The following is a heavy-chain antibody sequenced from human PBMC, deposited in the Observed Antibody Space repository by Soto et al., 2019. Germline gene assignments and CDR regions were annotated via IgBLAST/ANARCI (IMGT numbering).Heavy chain of an antibody. Sequence: QVQLVQSGGEVKKPGASVKVSCKASGYIFNSFGISWVRQAPGQGLEWMGWISAYTGNTKYAQNFQGRVTMTTDTSTSTDYMELRSLRSYDTAVYYCARRWTTGEIDYWGQGTLVTVSS. CDR1: GYIFNSFG. J-gene: IGHJ4*02. V-gene: IGHV1-18*01. CDR3: ARRWTTGEIDY. D-gene: IGHD4-17*01. CDR2: ISAYTGNT.